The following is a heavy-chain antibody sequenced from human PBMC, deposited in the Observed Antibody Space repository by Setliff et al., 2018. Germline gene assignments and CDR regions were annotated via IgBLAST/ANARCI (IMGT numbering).Heavy chain of an antibody. V-gene: IGHV3-7*01. J-gene: IGHJ4*02. D-gene: IGHD3-10*01. CDR1: GFNFHNYG. CDR2: INPDGSEK. CDR3: FGAGTCSY. Sequence: PGGSLRLSCATSGFNFHNYGFHWVRQAPGKGLEWVASINPDGSEKYYVDSVKGRFTISRDNAQKTLYLRMNNLRADDTAVYYCFGAGTCSYWGQGTLVTVSS.